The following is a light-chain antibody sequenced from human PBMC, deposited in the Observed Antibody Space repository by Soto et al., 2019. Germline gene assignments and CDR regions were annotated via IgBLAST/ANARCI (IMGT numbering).Light chain of an antibody. V-gene: IGKV3-20*01. CDR3: QQYGSSPRT. Sequence: TPAPGSVSLYPGYRVTISCRSSQGGNNYLAWYQQKPGKAPRLLIYGASNRATGMPDRFSGSGSGTDFTLTIRRLETEDFAVYYCQQYGSSPRTFGQGTKVDIK. CDR2: GAS. CDR1: QGGNNY. J-gene: IGKJ1*01.